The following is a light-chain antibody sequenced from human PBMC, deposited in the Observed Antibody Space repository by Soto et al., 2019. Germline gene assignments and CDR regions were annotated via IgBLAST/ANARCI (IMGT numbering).Light chain of an antibody. CDR2: GNS. J-gene: IGLJ1*01. V-gene: IGLV1-40*01. CDR3: CSYAGSNTFYV. CDR1: SSNIGAGYD. Sequence: QSVLTQPPSVSGAPGQRVTISCTGSSSNIGAGYDVHWYQQLPGTAPKLLIYGNSNRPSGVPDRFSGSKSGNTASLTISGLQAEDEADYYCCSYAGSNTFYVFGTGTKVTVL.